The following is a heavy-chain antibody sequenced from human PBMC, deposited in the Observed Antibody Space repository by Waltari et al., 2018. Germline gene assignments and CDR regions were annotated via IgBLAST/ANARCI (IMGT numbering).Heavy chain of an antibody. CDR3: ARGSGGSGWFDY. J-gene: IGHJ4*02. CDR2: IYHSGST. V-gene: IGHV4-38-2*01. Sequence: QVQLPESGPGLVKPSETLSLTCAVSGYSISSGYYWGWFRQPPGKGLEWIGSIYHSGSTYYNPSLKSRVTISVDTSKNQFSLKLSSVTAADTAVYYCARGSGGSGWFDYRGQGTLVTVSS. CDR1: GYSISSGYY. D-gene: IGHD6-19*01.